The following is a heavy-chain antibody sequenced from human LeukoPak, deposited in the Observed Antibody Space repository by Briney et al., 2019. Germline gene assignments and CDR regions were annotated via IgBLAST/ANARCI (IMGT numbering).Heavy chain of an antibody. D-gene: IGHD3-9*01. J-gene: IGHJ4*02. CDR1: GYTFTTHD. V-gene: IGHV1-8*01. Sequence: GASVKVSCKASGYTFTTHDLTWVRQATGQGLEWMGWMNPGSGDTAYAQKFQGRVTMTRDTSMSTAYMELSSLGSEDTAIYYCARGLGDYNTDWFPVSGYWGQGTLVTVSS. CDR3: ARGLGDYNTDWFPVSGY. CDR2: MNPGSGDT.